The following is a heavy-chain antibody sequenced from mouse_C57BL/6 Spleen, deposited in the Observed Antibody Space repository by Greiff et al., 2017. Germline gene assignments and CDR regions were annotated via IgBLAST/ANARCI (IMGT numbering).Heavy chain of an antibody. CDR3: AKELTY. Sequence: QVQLQQSGPGLVQPSQSLSITCTVSGFSLTSYGVHWVRQSPGKGLEWLGVIWRGGSTDYNSASMSRLSITKDNSKSQVFFKMNSLQADDTAIYYCAKELTYWGQGTTLTVSS. J-gene: IGHJ2*01. CDR2: IWRGGST. V-gene: IGHV2-5*01. CDR1: GFSLTSYG.